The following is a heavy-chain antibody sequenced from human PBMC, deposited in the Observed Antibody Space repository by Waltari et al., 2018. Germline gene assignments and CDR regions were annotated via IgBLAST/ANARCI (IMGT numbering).Heavy chain of an antibody. D-gene: IGHD3-3*01. CDR1: GDSVSSNSAA. CDR2: PYYRSKWYN. Sequence: QVQLQQSGPGLVKPSQTLSLTCAISGDSVSSNSAAWNWIRQSPSRGLEWLGRPYYRSKWYNDYAVSMKSRRTTNPGTSKNQFSLQLNSVTPEDTAVYYCPRGGSRLRFLEWFPFDYWGQGTLVTVSS. J-gene: IGHJ4*02. V-gene: IGHV6-1*01. CDR3: PRGGSRLRFLEWFPFDY.